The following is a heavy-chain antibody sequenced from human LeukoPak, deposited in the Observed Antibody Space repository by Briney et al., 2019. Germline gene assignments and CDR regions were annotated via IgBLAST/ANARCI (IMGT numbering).Heavy chain of an antibody. CDR3: ARDSAKYGSGSYYRYYFDC. J-gene: IGHJ4*02. V-gene: IGHV3-33*01. D-gene: IGHD3-10*01. CDR1: GFTFSSYG. Sequence: GRSLRLSCAASGFTFSSYGMHWVRQAPGKGLEWVAVIWYDGSNKYYADSVKGRFAISRDNSKNTLYLQMNSLRSEDTAVYYCARDSAKYGSGSYYRYYFDCWGQGTLVTVSS. CDR2: IWYDGSNK.